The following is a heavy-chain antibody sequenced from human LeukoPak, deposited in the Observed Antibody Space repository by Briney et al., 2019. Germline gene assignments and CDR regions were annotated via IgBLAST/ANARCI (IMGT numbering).Heavy chain of an antibody. CDR1: GFSFSDHY. Sequence: GGSLRLSCAASGFSFSDHYMSWIRQAPGKGLEWVSYMSSSDNPIYYADSVEGRFTISRDNAKNSLYLQMNNLRAEDTAVYYCARDRVGSSTSCYDYWGQGTLVTVSS. V-gene: IGHV3-11*01. J-gene: IGHJ4*02. CDR3: ARDRVGSSTSCYDY. CDR2: MSSSDNPI. D-gene: IGHD2-2*01.